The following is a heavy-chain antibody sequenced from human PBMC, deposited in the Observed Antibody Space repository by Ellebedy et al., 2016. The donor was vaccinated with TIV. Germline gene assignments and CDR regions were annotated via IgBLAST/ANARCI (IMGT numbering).Heavy chain of an antibody. CDR1: GFTFSNYW. Sequence: GESLKISXAASGFTFSNYWMHWVRQAPGKGLVWVSRIKYDGSSTDYADSVKGRFTISRDNAKNTLYLQMNSLRGEDTAVYYCASGVGRTWFNPWGQGTLVTVSS. D-gene: IGHD1-26*01. V-gene: IGHV3-74*01. CDR2: IKYDGSST. CDR3: ASGVGRTWFNP. J-gene: IGHJ5*02.